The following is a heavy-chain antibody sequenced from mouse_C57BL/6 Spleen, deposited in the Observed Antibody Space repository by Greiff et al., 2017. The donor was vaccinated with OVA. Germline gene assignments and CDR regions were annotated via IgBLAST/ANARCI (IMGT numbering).Heavy chain of an antibody. CDR1: GYTFTDYE. J-gene: IGHJ4*01. V-gene: IGHV1-15*01. Sequence: QVQLQQSGAELVRPGASVTLSCKASGYTFTDYEMHWVKQTPVHGLEWIGAIDPETGGTAYNQKFKGKAILTADKSSSTAYMELRSLTSEDSAVYYCTRDYSNSPLGYWGQGTSVTVSS. CDR2: IDPETGGT. CDR3: TRDYSNSPLGY. D-gene: IGHD2-5*01.